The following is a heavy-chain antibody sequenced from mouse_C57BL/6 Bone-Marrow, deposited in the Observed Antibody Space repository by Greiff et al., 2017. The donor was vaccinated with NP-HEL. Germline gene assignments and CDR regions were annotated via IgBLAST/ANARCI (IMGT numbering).Heavy chain of an antibody. CDR1: GFTFSSYA. CDR2: ISSGGDYI. CDR3: TRELLQEASMDY. D-gene: IGHD6-1*01. J-gene: IGHJ4*01. Sequence: EVTLVESGECLVKPGGSLILSCAASGFTFSSYAMSWVRQTPEKRLEWVAYISSGGDYIYYADTVKGRFTISRDNARNTLYLQMSSMKSEDTAMYYCTRELLQEASMDYWGQGTSITVSS. V-gene: IGHV5-9-1*02.